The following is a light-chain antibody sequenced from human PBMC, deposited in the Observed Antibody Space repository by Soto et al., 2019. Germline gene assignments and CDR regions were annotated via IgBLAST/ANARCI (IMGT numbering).Light chain of an antibody. CDR3: QQYVVGSTLT. CDR2: KAS. V-gene: IGKV1-5*03. Sequence: DIQMTQTHYTVSGSIGDRVIITCRASQTISSWLAWYQQKPGKAPKLLIYKASTLKSGVPSRFSGSGSGTEFTLTISSLQPDDFALYYCQQYVVGSTLTFGRGTLLEI. CDR1: QTISSW. J-gene: IGKJ5*01.